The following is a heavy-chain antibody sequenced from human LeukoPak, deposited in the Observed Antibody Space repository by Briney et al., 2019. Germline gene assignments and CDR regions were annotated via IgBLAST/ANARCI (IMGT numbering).Heavy chain of an antibody. CDR2: ISAYNGNT. D-gene: IGHD2-2*01. CDR3: ARVSGYCSSTSCPYYYYGMDV. CDR1: GGTFSSYA. Sequence: ASVKVSCKASGGTFSSYAISWVRQAPGQGLEWMGWISAYNGNTNYAQELQGRVTMTTDTSTSTAYMELRSLRSDDTAVYYCARVSGYCSSTSCPYYYYGMDVWGQGTTVTVSS. J-gene: IGHJ6*02. V-gene: IGHV1-18*01.